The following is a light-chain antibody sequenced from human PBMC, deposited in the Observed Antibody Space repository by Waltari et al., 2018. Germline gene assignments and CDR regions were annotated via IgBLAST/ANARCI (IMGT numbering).Light chain of an antibody. CDR3: SSYTTSSTWV. Sequence: QSALTQPASVSGSPGQSITISCTGTSSEVGAYHFFSWSQQHPDKAPKIMIYDVSKRPSGVSNRFSGSKSGNTASLTISGLQAEDEANYYCSSYTTSSTWVFGGGTRLTVL. J-gene: IGLJ2*01. V-gene: IGLV2-14*01. CDR2: DVS. CDR1: SSEVGAYHF.